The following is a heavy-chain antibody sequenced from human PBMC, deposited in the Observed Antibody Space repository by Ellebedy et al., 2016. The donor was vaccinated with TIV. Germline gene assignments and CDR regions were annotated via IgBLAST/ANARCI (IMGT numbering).Heavy chain of an antibody. CDR2: IYSGGST. J-gene: IGHJ3*02. CDR3: ASPYLSRQVAKLGATDDAFDI. CDR1: GFTVSSNY. Sequence: GEPLKISXAASGFTVSSNYMSWVRQAPGKGLEWVSVIYSGGSTYYADSVKGRFTISRDNSKNTLYLQMNSLRAEDTAVYYCASPYLSRQVAKLGATDDAFDIWGQGTMVTVSS. V-gene: IGHV3-66*01. D-gene: IGHD1-26*01.